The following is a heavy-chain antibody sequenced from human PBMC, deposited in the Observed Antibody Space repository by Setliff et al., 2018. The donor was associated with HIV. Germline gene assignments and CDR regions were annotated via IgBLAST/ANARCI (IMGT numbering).Heavy chain of an antibody. Sequence: GASVKVSCKTSGYAFTSYYMHWVRQDPGQGLEWMGVINPSGGSTNYAQKFQGRVTMTGDTSTSTVYMDLSSLRSEDTAVYYCAGDVGYGSPYYFHYWGQGTLVTVSS. J-gene: IGHJ4*02. CDR2: INPSGGST. V-gene: IGHV1-46*01. CDR3: AGDVGYGSPYYFHY. D-gene: IGHD5-18*01. CDR1: GYAFTSYY.